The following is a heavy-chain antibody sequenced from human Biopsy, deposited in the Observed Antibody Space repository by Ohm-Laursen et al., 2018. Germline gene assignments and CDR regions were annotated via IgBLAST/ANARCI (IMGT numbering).Heavy chain of an antibody. D-gene: IGHD3-22*01. J-gene: IGHJ5*02. CDR3: VRGDYFDSNGYFWFDP. V-gene: IGHV4-31*01. CDR2: IFNSANT. CDR1: GGSISSGGSY. Sequence: SDTLSLTCTVSGGSISSGGSYWSWIRQRPGKGLEWIGYIFNSANTYYNPSLKNLITISGDTSKNQFSLKLNSVTAADAAVYYCVRGDYFDSNGYFWFDPWGQGTLVTVSS.